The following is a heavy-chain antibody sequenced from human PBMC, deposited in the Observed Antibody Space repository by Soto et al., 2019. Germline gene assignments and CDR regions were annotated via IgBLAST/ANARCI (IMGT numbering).Heavy chain of an antibody. CDR3: GGAVAQWFGHPPWGS. J-gene: IGHJ2*01. Sequence: VVSLGLSCAASGFIFSDYGMHWVRQAPGKGLDWLAVIYYDGSNTYYADSVRGRFTISRDNSDSTVFLEMNGLRAEDSAVYYYGGAVAQWFGHPPWGSWGR. CDR1: GFIFSDYG. V-gene: IGHV3-33*01. CDR2: IYYDGSNT. D-gene: IGHD3-10*01.